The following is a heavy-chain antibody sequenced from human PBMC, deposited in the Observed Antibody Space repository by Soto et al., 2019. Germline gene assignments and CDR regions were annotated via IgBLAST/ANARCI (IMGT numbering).Heavy chain of an antibody. CDR3: ATSSSGWPDWFDP. J-gene: IGHJ5*02. D-gene: IGHD6-19*01. V-gene: IGHV4-30-2*06. CDR2: IFHSGST. Sequence: PSETMSLTCTVSGGSFKDEGYSWNWIRQSPGKGLEWIGCIFHSGSTLYSPSLKSRVSMSLDVSKNQFSLALASVTAADTAVYYCATSSSGWPDWFDPWSPGSLVTVSS. CDR1: GGSFKDEGYS.